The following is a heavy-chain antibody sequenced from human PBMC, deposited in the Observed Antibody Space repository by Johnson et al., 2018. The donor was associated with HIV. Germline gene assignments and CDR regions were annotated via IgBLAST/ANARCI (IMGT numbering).Heavy chain of an antibody. J-gene: IGHJ3*02. CDR1: GFTFSSYG. D-gene: IGHD2-21*02. CDR2: TYDNGNII. CDR3: ARALGVVTLVGPFDM. Sequence: HVQLVESGGGVVQPGGSLRLSCAASGFTFSSYGMHWVRQAPGKGPVWVSGTYDNGNIINYADSVKGRFAFSRDNSKTTLFLQMNSLRADDTAIYYCARALGVVTLVGPFDMWGQGTMVTVSS. V-gene: IGHV3-30*19.